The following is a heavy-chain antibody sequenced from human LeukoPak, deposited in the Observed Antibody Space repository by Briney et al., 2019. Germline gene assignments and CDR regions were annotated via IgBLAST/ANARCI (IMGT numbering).Heavy chain of an antibody. J-gene: IGHJ6*03. D-gene: IGHD3-16*01. V-gene: IGHV3-7*01. CDR1: GFTFSTYW. CDR3: ARELRGTFYVYMDV. CDR2: IKRDGSEK. Sequence: GGSLRLSCAASGFTFSTYWMTWVRQAPGKGLEWVANIKRDGSEKYYVDSVKGRFTISRDNAENSLYLQMNSLRADDTAVYYCARELRGTFYVYMDVWGKGTTVTVSS.